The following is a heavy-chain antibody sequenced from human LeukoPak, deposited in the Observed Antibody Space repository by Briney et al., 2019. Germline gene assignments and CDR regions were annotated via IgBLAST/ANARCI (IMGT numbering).Heavy chain of an antibody. D-gene: IGHD2-2*01. CDR3: ARHAYHQTFFDY. CDR2: INHSGST. J-gene: IGHJ4*02. CDR1: GGSFSGYY. Sequence: SETLSLTCAVYGGSFSGYYWSWIRQPPGKGLEWIGEINHSGSTNYNPSLKSRVTISVDTSKNQFSLKLSSVTAADTAVYYCARHAYHQTFFDYWGQGTLVTVSS. V-gene: IGHV4-34*01.